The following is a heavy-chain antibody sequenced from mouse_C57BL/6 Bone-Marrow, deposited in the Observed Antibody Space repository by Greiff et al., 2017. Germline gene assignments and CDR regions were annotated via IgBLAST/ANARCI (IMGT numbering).Heavy chain of an antibody. CDR3: ASFWYFDV. CDR1: GFSLTSYG. Sequence: VQLQQSGPGLVQPSQSLSITCTVSGFSLTSYGVHWVRQSPGKGLEWLGVTWSGGSTDYNAAFISRLSISKDNSKSQVFFKMNSLQADDTAIYYCASFWYFDVWGTGTTVTVSS. V-gene: IGHV2-2*01. J-gene: IGHJ1*03. CDR2: TWSGGST.